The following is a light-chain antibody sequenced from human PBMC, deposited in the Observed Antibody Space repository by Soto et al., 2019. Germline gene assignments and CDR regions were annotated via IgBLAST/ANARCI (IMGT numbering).Light chain of an antibody. V-gene: IGLV1-44*01. CDR3: AAWDGSLNVYD. CDR1: SSSIGSNS. J-gene: IGLJ1*01. CDR2: TNN. Sequence: QAVVTQPPSASGTPGQRVTISCSGSSSSIGSNSVNWYQQLPRTAPKVLIYTNNQRPSGVPDRFSGSKSGTSASLAISGLQSEDEADYYCAAWDGSLNVYDFGTGTKLTVL.